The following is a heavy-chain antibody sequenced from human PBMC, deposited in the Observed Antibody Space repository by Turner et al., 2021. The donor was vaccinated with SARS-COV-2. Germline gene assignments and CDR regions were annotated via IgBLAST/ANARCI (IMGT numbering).Heavy chain of an antibody. J-gene: IGHJ5*02. Sequence: QVKLQESGPGLLKPSQTLSLTCTVSGGSITSGSSFWTWIRQPAGRGLEWIGRIYTSGNTVGIPDYNPSLKSRVSISVDSSKNQFSLKLTSVTAADTAVYHCTKAVPGSGWFDPWGQGSLVTVSS. V-gene: IGHV4-61*02. CDR1: GGSITSGSSF. CDR3: TKAVPGSGWFDP. D-gene: IGHD3-10*01. CDR2: IYTSGNTVGIP.